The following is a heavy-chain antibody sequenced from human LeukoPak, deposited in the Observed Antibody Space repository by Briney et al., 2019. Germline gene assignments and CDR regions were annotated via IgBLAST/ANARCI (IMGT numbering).Heavy chain of an antibody. J-gene: IGHJ4*02. CDR1: GFTFSSYA. Sequence: GGSLRLSCAASGFTFSSYAMSWVRQAPGKGLEWVSAISGSGGSTYYADSVKGRFTISRDNSKNTLYLQMNSLRAEDTAVYYCAKDCYWRYRSGGSSNFDYWGQGTLVTVSS. CDR2: ISGSGGST. V-gene: IGHV3-23*01. CDR3: AKDCYWRYRSGGSSNFDY. D-gene: IGHD2-15*01.